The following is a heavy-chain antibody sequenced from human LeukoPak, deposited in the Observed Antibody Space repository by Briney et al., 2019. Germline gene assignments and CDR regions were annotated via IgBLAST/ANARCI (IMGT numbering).Heavy chain of an antibody. CDR1: GYTFTSYG. CDR3: ARESIAARPGYYGMDV. V-gene: IGHV1-46*01. CDR2: INPSGGST. D-gene: IGHD6-6*01. Sequence: ASVKVSCKASGYTFTSYGISWVRQAPGQGLEWMGIINPSGGSTSYAQKFQGRVTMTRDTSTSTVYMELSSLRSEDTAVYYCARESIAARPGYYGMDVWGQGTTVTVSS. J-gene: IGHJ6*02.